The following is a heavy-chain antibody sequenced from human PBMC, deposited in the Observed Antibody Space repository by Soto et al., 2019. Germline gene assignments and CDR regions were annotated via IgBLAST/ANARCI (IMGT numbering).Heavy chain of an antibody. CDR2: IYYSGST. D-gene: IGHD2-2*01. V-gene: IGHV4-30-4*01. CDR3: ARYLVPAAKGGWFDP. J-gene: IGHJ5*02. CDR1: GGSISSGDYY. Sequence: QVQLQESGPGLVKPSQTLSLTCTVSGGSISSGDYYWSWIRQPPGKGLEWIGYIYYSGSTYYNPSLKRRVTISVDTSKNQFSLKLSSVTAADTAVYYCARYLVPAAKGGWFDPWGQGTLVTVSS.